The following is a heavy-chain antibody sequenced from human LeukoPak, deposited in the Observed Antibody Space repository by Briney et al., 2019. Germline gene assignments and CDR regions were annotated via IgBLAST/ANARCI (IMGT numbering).Heavy chain of an antibody. V-gene: IGHV5-51*01. CDR2: IYPADPDT. D-gene: IGHD5-24*01. CDR3: TRLISRGSDYNYVDD. J-gene: IGHJ4*02. CDR1: GYRFTNYH. Sequence: GESLKISCKGSGYRFTNYHLGGVRQMPGKGLEWMGIIYPADPDTRYRPTFRGQVTISVDKSINTAYLQWSSLKASDTAMYYCTRLISRGSDYNYVDDWGQGTLITVSS.